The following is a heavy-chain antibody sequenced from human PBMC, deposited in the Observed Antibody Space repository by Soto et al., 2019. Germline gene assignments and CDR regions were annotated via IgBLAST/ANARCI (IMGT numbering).Heavy chain of an antibody. Sequence: QVQLQESGPGLVKPSQTLSLTCTVSGGFISSGDYYWSRIRQPPGKSLEWIGYTYFSWSTYYNPSPKSRVTIPVDTSKNQFSLKLSSVTAADTAVYYCARGWWPLFFDYWGQGTLGTVSS. CDR2: TYFSWST. J-gene: IGHJ4*02. CDR1: GGFISSGDYY. CDR3: ARGWWPLFFDY. D-gene: IGHD2-15*01. V-gene: IGHV4-30-4*01.